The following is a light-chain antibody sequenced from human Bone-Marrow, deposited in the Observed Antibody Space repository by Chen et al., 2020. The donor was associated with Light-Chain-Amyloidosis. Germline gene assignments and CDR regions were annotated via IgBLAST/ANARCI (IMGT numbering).Light chain of an antibody. CDR1: RRISPVY. Sequence: EIVLTQSPGTLSLSPGDRATLSCRASRRISPVYLAWYQQKPGQAPRLLISGTSNRATGIPDRCRGSGSGTEFSITITRLEPEDFAVEYCQQYGNSTLYTFGQGTKVEI. CDR2: GTS. J-gene: IGKJ2*01. V-gene: IGKV3-20*01. CDR3: QQYGNSTLYT.